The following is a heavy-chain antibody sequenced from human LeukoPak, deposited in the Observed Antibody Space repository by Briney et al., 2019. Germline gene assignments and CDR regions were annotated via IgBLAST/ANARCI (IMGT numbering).Heavy chain of an antibody. V-gene: IGHV1-2*02. D-gene: IGHD3-22*01. CDR1: GYTFTGCY. J-gene: IGHJ4*02. CDR3: ARDLKTYDSSGYKDY. CDR2: INPNSGGT. Sequence: ASVKVSCKASGYTFTGCYMQWVRQAPGQGLEWMGWINPNSGGTNYAQKFQGRVTMTRDTSITTAYMELSRLRSDYTAVYYCARDLKTYDSSGYKDYWGQGTLVTVSS.